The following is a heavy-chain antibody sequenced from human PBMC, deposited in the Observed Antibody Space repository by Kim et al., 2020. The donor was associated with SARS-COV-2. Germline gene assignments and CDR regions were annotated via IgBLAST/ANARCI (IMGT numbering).Heavy chain of an antibody. Sequence: SETLSLTCSVSGDSVARDSWTWIRQRPGTGLEWIGHSSYSRGSYYNPSLRSRLSISFDISNNRFPLQLTSVNAADTAAYYWARDRAPGRGPMYGSSFGMDVWGQRTTVTVSS. CDR2: SSYSRGS. J-gene: IGHJ6*02. CDR1: GDSVARDS. CDR3: ARDRAPGRGPMYGSSFGMDV. V-gene: IGHV4-31*03. D-gene: IGHD2-8*01.